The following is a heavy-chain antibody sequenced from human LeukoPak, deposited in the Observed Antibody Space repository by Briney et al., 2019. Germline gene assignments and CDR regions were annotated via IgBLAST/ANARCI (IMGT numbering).Heavy chain of an antibody. CDR2: MSPNSGDT. D-gene: IGHD7-27*01. J-gene: IGHJ4*02. Sequence: ASVKVSYTASGNTFTSYDFNWVRQATGQRPEWMGWMSPNSGDTGYAQKFQDRVTMTRNTSISTAYVELSSLRSDDTAVYYCARGPPNWGYDYWGPGTLVTVSS. CDR1: GNTFTSYD. V-gene: IGHV1-8*01. CDR3: ARGPPNWGYDY.